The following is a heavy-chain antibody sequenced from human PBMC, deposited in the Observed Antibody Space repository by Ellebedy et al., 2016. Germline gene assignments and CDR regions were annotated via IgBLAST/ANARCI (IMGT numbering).Heavy chain of an antibody. CDR2: MNPNSGNT. V-gene: IGHV1-8*01. D-gene: IGHD3-16*02. CDR3: ARQRDDYVWGSYRYNSYYYYYMDV. J-gene: IGHJ6*03. Sequence: ASVKVSXXASGYTFTSYDINWVRQATGQGLEWMGWMNPNSGNTGYAQKFQGRVTMTRNTSISTAYMELSSLRSEDTAVYYCARQRDDYVWGSYRYNSYYYYYMDVWGKGTTVTVSS. CDR1: GYTFTSYD.